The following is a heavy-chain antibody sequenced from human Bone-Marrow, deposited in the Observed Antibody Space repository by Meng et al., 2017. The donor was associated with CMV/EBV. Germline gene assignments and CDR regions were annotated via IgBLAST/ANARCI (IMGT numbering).Heavy chain of an antibody. D-gene: IGHD6-6*01. V-gene: IGHV3-9*01. CDR2: ISWNSGSI. CDR1: GFTFDDYA. J-gene: IGHJ5*02. Sequence: GGSLRLSCAASGFTFDDYAMHWVRQAPGKGLEWVSGISWNSGSIGYADSVKGRFTISRDNAKNSLYLQMNSLRAEDTAVYYCARGGIAARIRGSWFDPWGQGTLVTVSS. CDR3: ARGGIAARIRGSWFDP.